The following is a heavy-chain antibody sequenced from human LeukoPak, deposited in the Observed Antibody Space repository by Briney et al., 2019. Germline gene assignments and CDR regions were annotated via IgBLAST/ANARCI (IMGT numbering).Heavy chain of an antibody. CDR1: GGSFSGYY. CDR3: ARPRRITMVRGVINDAFDI. V-gene: IGHV4-34*01. Sequence: LETLSLTCAVYGGSFSGYYWSWIRQPPGKGLEWIGEINHSGSTNYNPSLKSRVTISVDTSKNQFSLKLSSVTAADTAVYYCARPRRITMVRGVINDAFDIWGQGTMVTVSS. CDR2: INHSGST. J-gene: IGHJ3*02. D-gene: IGHD3-10*01.